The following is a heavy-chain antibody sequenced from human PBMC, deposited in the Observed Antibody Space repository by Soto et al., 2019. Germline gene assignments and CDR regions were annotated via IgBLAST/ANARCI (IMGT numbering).Heavy chain of an antibody. J-gene: IGHJ4*02. Sequence: GGSLRLSCAASGFNVGAFAVNWVRHAPGKGLEWVSGISVSDAFIYYADSVRGRFSISRDASENILYLQMNSLRVDDTALYYCTRETVAGITGLDYWGPGTLVTVSS. CDR1: GFNVGAFA. V-gene: IGHV3-23*01. D-gene: IGHD1-20*01. CDR2: ISVSDAFI. CDR3: TRETVAGITGLDY.